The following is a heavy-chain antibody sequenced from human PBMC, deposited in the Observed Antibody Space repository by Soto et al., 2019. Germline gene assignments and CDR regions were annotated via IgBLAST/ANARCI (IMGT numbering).Heavy chain of an antibody. J-gene: IGHJ5*02. CDR2: IYHSGST. D-gene: IGHD2-2*02. CDR3: ARSLNTITLLYTNNWFDP. V-gene: IGHV4-34*01. Sequence: SETLSLTCAVYGGSFSNYYWSWIRQPPGKGLEWIGEIYHSGSTNYNPSLKSRVTISVDTSKNQFSLKLSSVTAADTAVYYCARSLNTITLLYTNNWFDPWSQGTLVTVSS. CDR1: GGSFSNYY.